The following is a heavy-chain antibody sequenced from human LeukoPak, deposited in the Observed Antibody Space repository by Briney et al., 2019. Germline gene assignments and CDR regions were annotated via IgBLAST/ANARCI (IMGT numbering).Heavy chain of an antibody. J-gene: IGHJ4*02. CDR1: GFNFGSHW. V-gene: IGHV3-7*01. D-gene: IGHD2-2*01. CDR2: IKQDGSEK. CDR3: ARCGWRTSCFGDY. Sequence: GGSLRLSCAASGFNFGSHWMTWVRQAPGKGLEWVANIKQDGSEKYYVDSVKGRFTISRDNAKNSLYLQMNSLRVEDTAVYYCARCGWRTSCFGDYWGQGSLVTVSS.